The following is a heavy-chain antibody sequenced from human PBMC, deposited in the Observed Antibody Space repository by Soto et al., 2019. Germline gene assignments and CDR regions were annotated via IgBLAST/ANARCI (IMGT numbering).Heavy chain of an antibody. V-gene: IGHV4-39*01. CDR3: ARQWRNGCWSGFFNTPDYCDD. CDR1: GDSVSSSLYY. Sequence: PSETLSLTCTVSGDSVSSSLYYWGCLRQPPGKGLEWIGSVDYSGKTYYNPSLKSRVTIFVDTSKNQVSLQLSSVTAADTAVFYCARQWRNGCWSGFFNTPDYCDDWGQGTLVTVSS. CDR2: VDYSGKT. J-gene: IGHJ4*02. D-gene: IGHD3-3*01.